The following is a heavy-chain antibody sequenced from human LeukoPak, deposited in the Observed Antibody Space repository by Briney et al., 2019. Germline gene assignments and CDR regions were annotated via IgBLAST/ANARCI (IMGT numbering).Heavy chain of an antibody. V-gene: IGHV4-34*01. J-gene: IGHJ4*02. CDR2: INHSGST. D-gene: IGHD5-18*01. CDR3: ARGVRRQLRLHIPIN. CDR1: GGSFSGYY. Sequence: SETLSLTCAVYGGSFSGYYWSWIRQPPGKGLEWIGEINHSGSTNYNPSLKSRVTISVDTSKNQFSLKLSSVTAADTAVYYCARGVRRQLRLHIPINWGQGTLVTVSS.